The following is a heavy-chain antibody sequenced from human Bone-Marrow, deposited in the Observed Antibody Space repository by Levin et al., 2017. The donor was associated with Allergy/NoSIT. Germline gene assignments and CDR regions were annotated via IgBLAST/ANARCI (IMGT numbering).Heavy chain of an antibody. D-gene: IGHD2-15*01. Sequence: GASLKISCAASGFTFGPFWMHWVRQVPGKGLVWVSHIDGDGSTTNYADSVKGRFTISRDNAKNTLFLQMNSLRPEDTAVYYCARDRGYPDAFGIWGQGTMVTVSS. V-gene: IGHV3-74*01. J-gene: IGHJ3*02. CDR2: IDGDGSTT. CDR1: GFTFGPFW. CDR3: ARDRGYPDAFGI.